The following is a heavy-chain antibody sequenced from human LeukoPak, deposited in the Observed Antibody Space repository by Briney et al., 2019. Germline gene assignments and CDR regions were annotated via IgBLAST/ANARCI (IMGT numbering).Heavy chain of an antibody. Sequence: GASVKVSCKASGYTFTGYYMHWVRQAPGQGLEWMGWINPNSGGTNYAQKFQGWVTMTRDTSISTAYMELSRLRSDDTAVYYCAREVPATTVTTWGLDYWGQGTLVTVSS. V-gene: IGHV1-2*04. CDR2: INPNSGGT. CDR3: AREVPATTVTTWGLDY. CDR1: GYTFTGYY. D-gene: IGHD4-17*01. J-gene: IGHJ4*02.